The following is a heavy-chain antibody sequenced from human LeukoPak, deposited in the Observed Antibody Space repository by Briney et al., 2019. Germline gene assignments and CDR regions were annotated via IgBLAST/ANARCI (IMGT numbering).Heavy chain of an antibody. V-gene: IGHV3-48*02. J-gene: IGHJ4*02. Sequence: PGGSLRLSCVASGFTFSSYKMNWVRQAPGTGLEWISHISSSSSTTYCADSVKGRFTISRDNAKNSLFLQMNSLSDEDTAVYYCARDRSGGYPGSSDFWGQGILVTVSS. CDR1: GFTFSSYK. CDR2: ISSSSSTT. CDR3: ARDRSGGYPGSSDF. D-gene: IGHD3-22*01.